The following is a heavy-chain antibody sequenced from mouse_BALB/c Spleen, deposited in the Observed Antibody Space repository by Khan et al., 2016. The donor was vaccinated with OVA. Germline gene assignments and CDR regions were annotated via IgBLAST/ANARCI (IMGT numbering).Heavy chain of an antibody. V-gene: IGHV1-5*01. CDR2: LFPGNRDT. CDR3: TRAGYGAFVY. Sequence: VQLKESGTVLARPGASVKMSCKVSGYSFTSYWLHWVKQRPGQGLEWLGGLFPGNRDTTNNQKFMGKAKLTAGTAASTAYMELNSLTNEDSAVYYCTRAGYGAFVYWGQGTLVTVSA. D-gene: IGHD1-1*01. J-gene: IGHJ3*01. CDR1: GYSFTSYW.